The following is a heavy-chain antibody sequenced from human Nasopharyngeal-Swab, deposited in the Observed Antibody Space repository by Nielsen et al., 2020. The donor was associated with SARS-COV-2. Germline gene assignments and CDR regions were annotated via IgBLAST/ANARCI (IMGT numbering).Heavy chain of an antibody. D-gene: IGHD3-22*01. Sequence: GESLKISCAASGFTFSSYSMNWVRQAPGKGLEWVSSISSSSYIYYADSVKGRFTISRDNAKNSLYLQMNSLRAEDTAVYYCARGSMLVFDIWGQGTMVTVSS. CDR1: GFTFSSYS. V-gene: IGHV3-21*01. J-gene: IGHJ3*02. CDR2: ISSSSYI. CDR3: ARGSMLVFDI.